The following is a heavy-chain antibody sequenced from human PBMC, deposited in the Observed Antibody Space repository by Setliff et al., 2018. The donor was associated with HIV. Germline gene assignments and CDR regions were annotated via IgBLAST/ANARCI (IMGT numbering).Heavy chain of an antibody. CDR3: ATIRAYYYDSSGQEYFQH. CDR1: GYTFTGYA. D-gene: IGHD3-22*01. J-gene: IGHJ1*01. CDR2: INAGNGKT. V-gene: IGHV1-3*01. Sequence: ASVKVSCKASGYTFTGYAMHWVRQAPGQRLEWMGWINAGNGKTKYSQKFQGRVTITRDTSASTADMEMSGLTSEDTAMYYCATIRAYYYDSSGQEYFQHWGHGSLVTVSS.